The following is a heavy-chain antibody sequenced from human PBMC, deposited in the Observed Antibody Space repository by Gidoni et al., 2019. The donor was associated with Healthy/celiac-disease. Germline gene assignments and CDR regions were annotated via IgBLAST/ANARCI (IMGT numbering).Heavy chain of an antibody. D-gene: IGHD2-8*01. V-gene: IGHV1-69*01. CDR3: ARPGPPGVPTFRWFDP. CDR1: GGTFSSYA. Sequence: QSGAAEKKPGSSVKVSGKASGGTFSSYAISWVRQAPGQGLEWMGGIIPIFGTANYAQKFQGRDTITADESTRTAYMELRSLRSEDTAVYYSARPGPPGVPTFRWFDPWGQGPLVTVSS. CDR2: IIPIFGTA. J-gene: IGHJ5*02.